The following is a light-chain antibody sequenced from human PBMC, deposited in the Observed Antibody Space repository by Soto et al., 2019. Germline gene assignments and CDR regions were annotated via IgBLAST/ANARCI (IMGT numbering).Light chain of an antibody. CDR2: SIS. CDR1: DTITGRS. J-gene: IGKJ1*01. CDR3: LQFQNSLT. V-gene: IGKV3-20*01. Sequence: VLTQSPGTLSLSPGERATLSCRTSDTITGRSLAWYQQKTGQAPRVLITSISNRATGIPDRFSGSGSGADFTLTITRLEPEDFAVYYCLQFQNSLTFGQGTRVEI.